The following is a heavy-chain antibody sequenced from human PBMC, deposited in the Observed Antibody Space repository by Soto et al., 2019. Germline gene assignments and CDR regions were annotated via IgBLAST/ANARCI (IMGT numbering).Heavy chain of an antibody. J-gene: IGHJ6*02. CDR2: IIPIFGTA. V-gene: IGHV1-69*13. D-gene: IGHD3-16*01. Sequence: GASVKVSCKACGGTFSSYAISWGRQAPGQGLEWMGGIIPIFGTANYAQKFQGRVTITADESTSTAYMELSSLRSEDTAVYYCARDWDYYYGMDVWGQGTTVTV. CDR3: ARDWDYYYGMDV. CDR1: GGTFSSYA.